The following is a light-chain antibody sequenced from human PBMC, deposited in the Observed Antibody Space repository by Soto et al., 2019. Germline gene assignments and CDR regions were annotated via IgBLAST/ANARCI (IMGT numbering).Light chain of an antibody. CDR2: LGS. Sequence: DIVMTQSPLSLPVTPGEPASISCRSSQSLLHSNGYNYLDWYLQKPGQSPQLLIYLGSNRASGVPDRFGGSGSGTDFTLKIGRVEAEDVGVYYCMQALQTPFTFGPGTKVDIK. V-gene: IGKV2-28*01. CDR3: MQALQTPFT. J-gene: IGKJ3*01. CDR1: QSLLHSNGYNY.